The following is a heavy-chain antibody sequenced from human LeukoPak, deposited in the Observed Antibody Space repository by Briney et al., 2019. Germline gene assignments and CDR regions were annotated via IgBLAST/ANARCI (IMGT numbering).Heavy chain of an antibody. CDR1: GGSISSSSYY. CDR2: IYYNGSP. V-gene: IGHV4-39*01. CDR3: ARLNIVATFLDY. D-gene: IGHD5-12*01. Sequence: SETLSLTCTVPGGSISSSSYYWGWIRQPRGKGREWIASIYYNGSPSSNPSLKTPLTISVDTSKIPFYLKLSSVPAADTSVYYCARLNIVATFLDYWGQGTLVTVSS. J-gene: IGHJ4*02.